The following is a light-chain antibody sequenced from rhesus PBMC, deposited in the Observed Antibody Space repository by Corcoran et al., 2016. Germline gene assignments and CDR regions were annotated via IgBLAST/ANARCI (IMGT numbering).Light chain of an antibody. V-gene: IGKV1-74*01. CDR3: QHNYGTPMYS. CDR2: KAS. Sequence: DIQMTQSPSSLSASVGDRVTITCRASENVNNYLNWYQQKPGKAPKLLIYKASTLQSGVPSRFRGSGAGTDYTFTISSLQSEDVATYYCQHNYGTPMYSFGQGTKVEIK. J-gene: IGKJ2*01. CDR1: ENVNNY.